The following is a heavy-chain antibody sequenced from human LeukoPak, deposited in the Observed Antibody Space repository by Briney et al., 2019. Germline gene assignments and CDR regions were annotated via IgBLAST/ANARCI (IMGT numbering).Heavy chain of an antibody. D-gene: IGHD1-14*01. Sequence: GGSLRLSCAASGFTFSSYGMHWVRQAPGKGLEWVAFIRYDGSNKYYADSVTGRFTISRDNSRNTLFLEMNSLRPEDTAIYYCARQYNKGLDYWGQGTLVTVPS. V-gene: IGHV3-30*02. J-gene: IGHJ4*02. CDR3: ARQYNKGLDY. CDR2: IRYDGSNK. CDR1: GFTFSSYG.